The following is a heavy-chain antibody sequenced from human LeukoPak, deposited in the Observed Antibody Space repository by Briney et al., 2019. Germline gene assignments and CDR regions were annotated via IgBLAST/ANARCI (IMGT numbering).Heavy chain of an antibody. V-gene: IGHV3-23*01. CDR3: AKGGQWFGDPVDN. Sequence: GGSLRLSCAASGFTFSSYAMHWVRQAPGKGLEWVSAISDSGGSTYYADSVKGRVTISRDNSKNTLYLQMNSLRVEDTAVYSCAKGGQWFGDPVDNWGQGTLVTFSP. CDR2: ISDSGGST. J-gene: IGHJ4*02. D-gene: IGHD3-10*01. CDR1: GFTFSSYA.